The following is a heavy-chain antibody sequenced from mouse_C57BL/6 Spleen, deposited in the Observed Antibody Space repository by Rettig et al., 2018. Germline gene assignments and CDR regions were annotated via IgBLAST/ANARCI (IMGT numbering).Heavy chain of an antibody. CDR3: ARSLYGHYFDY. Sequence: RTEQGLEWIGRIDPEDGETKYAPKFQGKATITADTSSNTAYLQLSSLTSEDTAVYYCARSLYGHYFDYWGQGTTLTVSS. V-gene: IGHV14-2*01. CDR2: IDPEDGET. D-gene: IGHD1-1*01. J-gene: IGHJ2*01.